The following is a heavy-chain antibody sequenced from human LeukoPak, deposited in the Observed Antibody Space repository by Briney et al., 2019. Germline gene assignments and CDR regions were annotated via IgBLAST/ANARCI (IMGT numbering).Heavy chain of an antibody. D-gene: IGHD3-10*01. V-gene: IGHV3-7*01. Sequence: GGSLRLSCAASGFSFSDYWMSWVRQAPGKGLEWVANIKKDGSEKYYVDSVKGRFTISRDNAKNSVYLQMSSLRAEDTAVYHCAKYAHGSGTSFDPWGQGTLVTVSS. CDR1: GFSFSDYW. J-gene: IGHJ5*02. CDR3: AKYAHGSGTSFDP. CDR2: IKKDGSEK.